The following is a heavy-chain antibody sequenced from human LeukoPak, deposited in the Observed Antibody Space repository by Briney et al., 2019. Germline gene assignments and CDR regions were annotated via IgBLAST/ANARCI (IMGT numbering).Heavy chain of an antibody. CDR1: GFIFSSYA. CDR3: AKTLGEFTSAFDI. Sequence: GGSLRLSCAASGFIFSSYAMSWVRQAPGKGLEWVSAISVSGGSTYYADSVKGRFTVSRDNSKNTLYLQMNSLRAEDTAVYYCAKTLGEFTSAFDIWGQGTMLTVSS. V-gene: IGHV3-23*01. J-gene: IGHJ3*02. CDR2: ISVSGGST. D-gene: IGHD3-3*01.